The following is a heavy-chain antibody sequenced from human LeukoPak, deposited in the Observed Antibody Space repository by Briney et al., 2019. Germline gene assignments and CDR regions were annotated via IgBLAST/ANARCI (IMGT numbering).Heavy chain of an antibody. V-gene: IGHV5-51*01. CDR1: GYSFTSYW. D-gene: IGHD2-21*02. Sequence: GESLKISCKGSGYSFTSYWIGWVRQMPGKGLEWMGIIYPGDSDTRYSPSFQGQVTISADKSISTAYLQWSSLKASDTAMYYWPRPPPGKDCYFDYWGQGTLVTVSS. CDR3: PRPPPGKDCYFDY. CDR2: IYPGDSDT. J-gene: IGHJ4*02.